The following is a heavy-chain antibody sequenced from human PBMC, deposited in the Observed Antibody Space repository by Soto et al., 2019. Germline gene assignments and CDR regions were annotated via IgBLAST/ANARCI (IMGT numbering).Heavy chain of an antibody. V-gene: IGHV3-23*01. CDR1: GFTFASYA. CDR2: IVGSGDGT. CDR3: AKASDLTTSWFDP. Sequence: GESLKISCAASGFTFASYAMSWVRQAPGKGLEWVSAIVGSGDGTYYADSVKGRFTISRDNSKNTLYLQMYSLRAEDTAVYYCAKASDLTTSWFDPWGQGTLVTVSS. J-gene: IGHJ5*02. D-gene: IGHD4-17*01.